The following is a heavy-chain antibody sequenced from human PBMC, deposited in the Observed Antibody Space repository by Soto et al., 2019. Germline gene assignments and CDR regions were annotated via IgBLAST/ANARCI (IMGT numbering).Heavy chain of an antibody. CDR3: ARASPSQPAGDAFDI. CDR2: MNPNSGNT. V-gene: IGHV1-8*02. D-gene: IGHD2-2*01. Sequence: ASVKVSCKASGYTFTSYDINWVRQATGQGLEWMGWMNPNSGNTGYAQKFQGRVTMTRNTPISTAYMELSSLRSEDTAVYYCARASPSQPAGDAFDIWGQGTMVPVSS. CDR1: GYTFTSYD. J-gene: IGHJ3*02.